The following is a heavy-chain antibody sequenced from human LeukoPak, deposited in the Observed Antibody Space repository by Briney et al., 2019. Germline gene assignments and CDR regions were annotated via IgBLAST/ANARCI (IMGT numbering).Heavy chain of an antibody. J-gene: IGHJ2*01. Sequence: PGESLKISCKGSGYIFTTYWIGWVRQMPGKGLECMGIIYPSDSDTRYSPSFQGHVTISADKSISTAYLQWSSLKASDTAMYYCARLTSDWYFDLWGRGTLVTVSS. CDR3: ARLTSDWYFDL. V-gene: IGHV5-51*01. CDR2: IYPSDSDT. CDR1: GYIFTTYW.